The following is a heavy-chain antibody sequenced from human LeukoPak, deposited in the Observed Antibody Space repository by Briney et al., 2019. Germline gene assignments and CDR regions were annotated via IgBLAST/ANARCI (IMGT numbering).Heavy chain of an antibody. D-gene: IGHD4-17*01. CDR1: GFTVSSNY. J-gene: IGHJ4*02. CDR2: IYSGGST. V-gene: IGHV3-53*01. CDR3: ARGRGYDYGDYEAFDY. Sequence: GGSLRLSCAASGFTVSSNYMSWVRQAPGKGLEWDSVIYSGGSTYYADSVKGRFTISRDNSKNTLYLQMNSLRAEDTAVYYCARGRGYDYGDYEAFDYWGQGTLVTVSS.